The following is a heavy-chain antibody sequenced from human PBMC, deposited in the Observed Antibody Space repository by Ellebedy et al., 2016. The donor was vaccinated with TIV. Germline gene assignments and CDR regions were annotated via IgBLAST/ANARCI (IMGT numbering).Heavy chain of an antibody. D-gene: IGHD3-10*02. Sequence: MPSETLSLTCTVSGGSISSSSYYWGWIRQPPGKGLEWVACIYYTGTTYYNPSLKSRVTISLDTSKNQVSMKLTSATAADTAVYYCASTLTITIFLYWGQGTPVTVSS. CDR1: GGSISSSSYY. CDR2: IYYTGTT. CDR3: ASTLTITIFLY. J-gene: IGHJ4*02. V-gene: IGHV4-39*07.